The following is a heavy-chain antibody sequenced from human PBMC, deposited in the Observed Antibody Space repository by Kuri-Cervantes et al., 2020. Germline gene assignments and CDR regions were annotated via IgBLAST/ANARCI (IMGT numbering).Heavy chain of an antibody. CDR2: INHSGST. J-gene: IGHJ4*02. D-gene: IGHD3-10*01. Sequence: SETLSLTCAVYGGSFSGYYWSWIRQPPGKGLGWIGEINHSGSTNYNPSLKSRVTISVDTSKSQFSLKLSSVTAADTAVYYCGARGYRGQGTLVTVSS. CDR3: GARGY. V-gene: IGHV4-34*01. CDR1: GGSFSGYY.